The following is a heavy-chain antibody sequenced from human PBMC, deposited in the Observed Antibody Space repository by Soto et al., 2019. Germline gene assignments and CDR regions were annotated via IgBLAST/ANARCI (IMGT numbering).Heavy chain of an antibody. CDR3: ARPPDSSSAVYHFDK. Sequence: QVQLVQSGAEVKKPGSSVKVSCRASGGTSSSYTISWVRQVPGQGLEWMGRIIPMLGIANYAPQFQDRVTITADKSTSTAYLELSGLRSDDTAIYYCARPPDSSSAVYHFDKWGQGTLVTVSS. CDR1: GGTSSSYT. CDR2: IIPMLGIA. D-gene: IGHD6-6*01. J-gene: IGHJ4*02. V-gene: IGHV1-69*02.